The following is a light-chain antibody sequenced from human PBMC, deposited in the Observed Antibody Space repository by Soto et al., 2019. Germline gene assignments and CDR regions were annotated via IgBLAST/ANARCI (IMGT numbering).Light chain of an antibody. Sequence: MVLTQAPDTLCLSPGDRATLSCRANIGSSFLAWYQQKPGQTPRLLIYGASTRATGIPDRFSGWGSGTEFTLTISSLQSEDFAVYYCQQYHNWPPIPFGQGTRLEIK. CDR3: QQYHNWPPIP. CDR1: IGSSF. V-gene: IGKV3D-15*01. J-gene: IGKJ5*01. CDR2: GAS.